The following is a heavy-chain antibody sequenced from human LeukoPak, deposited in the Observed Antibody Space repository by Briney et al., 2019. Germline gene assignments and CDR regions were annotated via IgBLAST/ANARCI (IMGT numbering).Heavy chain of an antibody. Sequence: LSLTCTVSGGSISSSSYYWGWVRQAPGKGLEWVAVISYDGSNKYYADSVKGRFTISRDNSKNTLYLQMNSLRAEDTAVYYCAKEPPETTVVTPPDYWGQGTLVTVSS. CDR1: GGSISSSSYY. CDR3: AKEPPETTVVTPPDY. D-gene: IGHD4-23*01. V-gene: IGHV3-30*18. CDR2: ISYDGSNK. J-gene: IGHJ4*02.